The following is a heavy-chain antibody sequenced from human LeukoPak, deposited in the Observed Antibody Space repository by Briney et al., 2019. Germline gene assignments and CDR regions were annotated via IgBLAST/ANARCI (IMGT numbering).Heavy chain of an antibody. J-gene: IGHJ4*02. CDR3: ARQMTPRGNFDY. D-gene: IGHD1-26*01. Sequence: SGGSLRLSCAASGFTLSNFAMHWVRQATGKGLEWVSAIGTAGDTYYPGSVKGRFTISRENAKNSLYLQMNSLRAEDTAVYYCARQMTPRGNFDYWGQGTLVTVSS. CDR1: GFTLSNFA. CDR2: IGTAGDT. V-gene: IGHV3-13*01.